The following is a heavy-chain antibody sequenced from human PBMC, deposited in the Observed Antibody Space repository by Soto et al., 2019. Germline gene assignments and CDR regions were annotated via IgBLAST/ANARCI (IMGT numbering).Heavy chain of an antibody. D-gene: IGHD6-13*01. CDR3: AREPAAAGTYYYYYMDV. V-gene: IGHV1-8*01. J-gene: IGHJ6*03. CDR2: MNPNSGNT. Sequence: RISCPASGYTFTSYDINWVLQATGQGLEWMGWMNPNSGNTGYAQKFQGRVTMTRNTSISTAYMELSSLRSEDTAVYYCAREPAAAGTYYYYYMDVWGKGTTVTVSS. CDR1: GYTFTSYD.